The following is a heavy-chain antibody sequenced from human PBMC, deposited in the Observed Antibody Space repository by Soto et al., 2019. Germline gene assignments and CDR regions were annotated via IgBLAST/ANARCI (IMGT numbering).Heavy chain of an antibody. Sequence: QVQLQESGPGRVKPSGTLSLTCAVSGGSISTSNWWSWVRQPPGKGLEWMGEVYRTGSSNYNPSRESRLTISVDKSKTQFALKLTSVTAADTAVYYCARARATIAAAAIFDCWGQGTLVTVSS. J-gene: IGHJ4*02. CDR2: VYRTGSS. CDR1: GGSISTSNW. V-gene: IGHV4-4*02. CDR3: ARARATIAAAAIFDC. D-gene: IGHD6-13*01.